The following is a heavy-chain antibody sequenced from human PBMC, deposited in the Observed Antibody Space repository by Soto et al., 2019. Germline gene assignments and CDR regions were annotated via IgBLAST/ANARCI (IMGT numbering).Heavy chain of an antibody. CDR1: GGSFSGYY. Sequence: SETLSLTCAVYGGSFSGYYWSWIRQPPGKGLEWIGEINHSGSTNYNPSLKSRVTISVDTSKNQFSLKLSSVTAADTAAYYCARGRRDIVVVPAAMSRYYYYYYMDVWGKGTTVTVSS. D-gene: IGHD2-2*01. CDR2: INHSGST. J-gene: IGHJ6*03. CDR3: ARGRRDIVVVPAAMSRYYYYYYMDV. V-gene: IGHV4-34*01.